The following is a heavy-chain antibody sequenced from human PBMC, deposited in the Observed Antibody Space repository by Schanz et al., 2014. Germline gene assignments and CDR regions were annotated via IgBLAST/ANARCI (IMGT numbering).Heavy chain of an antibody. CDR1: GGTFNSYT. V-gene: IGHV1-69*02. Sequence: QVQLVQSGAEVKKPGSSMKVSCKASGGTFNSYTINWVRQAPGQGLEWMGRIIPILGIANYAQKFQGRVTITADRSTSTAYMELSSLRSEDTAVYYCARGQRRTIGRPFSPWGQGTLVTVSS. J-gene: IGHJ5*02. CDR3: ARGQRRTIGRPFSP. D-gene: IGHD6-25*01. CDR2: IIPILGIA.